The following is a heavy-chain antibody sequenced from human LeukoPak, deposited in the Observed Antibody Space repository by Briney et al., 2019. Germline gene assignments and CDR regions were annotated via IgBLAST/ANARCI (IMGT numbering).Heavy chain of an antibody. CDR1: GYTFTSYG. Sequence: GASVKVSCKASGYTFTSYGISWVRQAPGQGLEWMGWISAYNGNTNYAQKFQGRVTITTDESTSTAYMELSSLRSEDTAVYYCARGREKLERLGYWGQGTQVTVSS. CDR3: ARGREKLERLGY. V-gene: IGHV1-18*01. J-gene: IGHJ4*02. D-gene: IGHD1-1*01. CDR2: ISAYNGNT.